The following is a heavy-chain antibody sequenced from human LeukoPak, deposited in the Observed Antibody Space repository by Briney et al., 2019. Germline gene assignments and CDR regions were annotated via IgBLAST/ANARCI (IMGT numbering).Heavy chain of an antibody. Sequence: ASVKVSCKASGYTFTSYAMHWVRQAPGQGLEWMGWISAYNGNTHYAQKVQDRVTMTTDTSTSTAYMELRSLRSDDTAVYYCAREGGPTGGAQDYWGQGTLVTVSS. CDR2: ISAYNGNT. J-gene: IGHJ4*02. CDR1: GYTFTSYA. D-gene: IGHD1-1*01. CDR3: AREGGPTGGAQDY. V-gene: IGHV1-18*01.